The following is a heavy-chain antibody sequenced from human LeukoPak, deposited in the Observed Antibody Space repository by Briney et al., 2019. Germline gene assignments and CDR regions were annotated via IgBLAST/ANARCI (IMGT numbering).Heavy chain of an antibody. CDR3: AKGPNSAATGYLNWFDP. CDR1: GFTFSSYA. D-gene: IGHD2-15*01. Sequence: GGSLRLSCAASGFTFSSYAMSWVRQAPGKGLEWVSTITTSDGNTYYADSVKGRFTVSRDNSKNTLFLQMNSLRAEDTAVYYCAKGPNSAATGYLNWFDPWGQGTLVTVSS. J-gene: IGHJ5*02. CDR2: ITTSDGNT. V-gene: IGHV3-23*01.